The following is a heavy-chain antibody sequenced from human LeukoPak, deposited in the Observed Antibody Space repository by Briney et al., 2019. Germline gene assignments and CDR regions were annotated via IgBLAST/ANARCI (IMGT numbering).Heavy chain of an antibody. CDR1: GGSISSYY. V-gene: IGHV4-59*01. CDR2: IYYSGST. D-gene: IGHD3-22*01. Sequence: SETLSLTCTVSGGSISSYYWSWIRQPPGKGLEWIGYIYYSGSTNYNPSLKSRVTISVDTSKNQFSLKLSSVTSADTAVYYCARATYYYDSSGYYYPSWGQGTLVTVS. CDR3: ARATYYYDSSGYYYPS. J-gene: IGHJ5*02.